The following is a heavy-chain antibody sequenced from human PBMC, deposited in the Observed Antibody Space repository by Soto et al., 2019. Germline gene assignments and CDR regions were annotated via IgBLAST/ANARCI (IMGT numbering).Heavy chain of an antibody. D-gene: IGHD5-18*01. Sequence: QVQLQESGPGLVKPSGTLSLTCAVSGGSISSSNWWSWVRQPPGKGLEWIGEIYHSGSTNYNPSLKSRVTISVDKSKNQFSLKLSSVTAADTAVDDCARDVADTAMVRGMDVWGQGTTVTVSS. J-gene: IGHJ6*02. CDR2: IYHSGST. CDR3: ARDVADTAMVRGMDV. CDR1: GGSISSSNW. V-gene: IGHV4-4*02.